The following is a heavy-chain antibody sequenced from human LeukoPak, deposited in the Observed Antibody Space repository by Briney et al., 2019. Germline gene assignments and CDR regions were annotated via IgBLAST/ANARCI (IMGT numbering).Heavy chain of an antibody. D-gene: IGHD3-22*01. CDR1: GGTFSSYA. V-gene: IGHV1-69*05. Sequence: SVKVSCKASGGTFSSYAISWVRQAPGQGLEWMGGIIPIFGTANYAQKFQGRVTISTDESTSTAYMELSSLRSEDTAVYYCARDREATYDSSGYYDYWGQGTLVTVSS. J-gene: IGHJ4*02. CDR2: IIPIFGTA. CDR3: ARDREATYDSSGYYDY.